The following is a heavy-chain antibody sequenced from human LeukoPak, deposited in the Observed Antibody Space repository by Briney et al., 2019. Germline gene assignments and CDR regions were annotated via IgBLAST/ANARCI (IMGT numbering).Heavy chain of an antibody. CDR2: ISSGSSTI. D-gene: IGHD2-2*03. Sequence: PGGSLRLSCAASGFIFSNYRMNWVRQAPGKGLELISYISSGSSTIYYADSVKGRFTISRDNAKNSLYLQMNSLRDEDTAVYYCARDLLDIVLIPAASLYYFDYWGQGTLVTVPS. CDR3: ARDLLDIVLIPAASLYYFDY. CDR1: GFIFSNYR. J-gene: IGHJ4*02. V-gene: IGHV3-48*02.